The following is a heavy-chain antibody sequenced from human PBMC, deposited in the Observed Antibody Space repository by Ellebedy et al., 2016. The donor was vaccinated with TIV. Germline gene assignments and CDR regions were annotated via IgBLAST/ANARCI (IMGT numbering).Heavy chain of an antibody. V-gene: IGHV1-2*04. CDR3: ARKTGNRGDFDI. Sequence: AASVKVSCKASGFSFTGYYIHWVRQAPGQGLEWMGWITPNSGRTKYAQKFQDWVTITRDTSICTAYMELTRLRSDDTAVYYCARKTGNRGDFDIWGQGTMVAVSS. D-gene: IGHD7-27*01. CDR1: GFSFTGYY. J-gene: IGHJ3*02. CDR2: ITPNSGRT.